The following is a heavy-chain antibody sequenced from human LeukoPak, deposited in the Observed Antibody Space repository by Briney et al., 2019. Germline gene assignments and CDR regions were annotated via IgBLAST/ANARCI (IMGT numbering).Heavy chain of an antibody. D-gene: IGHD4-17*01. CDR2: VFHTGTA. CDR1: GASISRTTYY. CDR3: TKNDVGDYGT. V-gene: IGHV4-39*01. Sequence: SETLSLTCSVSGASISRTTYYWGWIRQPPGKGLEWIGGVFHTGTAYYNPSLRSRVTLSVDTSKNQFSLKMSSVTAADTAVYYCTKNDVGDYGTWGQGTLVAVSS. J-gene: IGHJ5*02.